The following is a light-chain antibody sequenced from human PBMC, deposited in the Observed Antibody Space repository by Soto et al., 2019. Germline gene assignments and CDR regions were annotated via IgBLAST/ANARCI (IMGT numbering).Light chain of an antibody. J-gene: IGKJ2*01. CDR1: QTVISY. V-gene: IGKV1-39*01. Sequence: DIQLTQSPSSLSSSVGDRVTITCRASQTVISYLNWYQQKPGQAPKLLIYATTHLQSGVPSRFSGSGSGTEFTLTISSLHPEDFATYFCQQNYNTPPYTFGQVTQLEIK. CDR3: QQNYNTPPYT. CDR2: ATT.